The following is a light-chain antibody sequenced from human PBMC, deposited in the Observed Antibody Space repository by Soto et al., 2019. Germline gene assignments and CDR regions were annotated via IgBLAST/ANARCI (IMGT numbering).Light chain of an antibody. V-gene: IGLV4-69*01. J-gene: IGLJ2*01. CDR3: QTWGTGIHVV. Sequence: QLVLTQSPSASASLGASVKLTCTLSSGHSSYAIAWHQQQPEKGPRYLMKLNSDGRHFKGDGIPDRFSGSSSGAERYLTISSLRSEDEADYYCQTWGTGIHVVFGGGTKLTVL. CDR2: LNSDGRH. CDR1: SGHSSYA.